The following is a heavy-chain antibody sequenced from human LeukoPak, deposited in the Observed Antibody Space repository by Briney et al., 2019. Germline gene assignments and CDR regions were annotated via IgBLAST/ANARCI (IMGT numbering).Heavy chain of an antibody. V-gene: IGHV1-69*13. CDR3: ARSPQYSGSYSRY. Sequence: ASVKASCKXSGGTFSSYAISWVRQAPGQGLEWMGGIIPIFGTANYAQKFQGRVTITADESTSTAYMELSSLRSEDTAVYYCARSPQYSGSYSRYWGQGTLVTVSS. J-gene: IGHJ4*02. CDR2: IIPIFGTA. CDR1: GGTFSSYA. D-gene: IGHD1-26*01.